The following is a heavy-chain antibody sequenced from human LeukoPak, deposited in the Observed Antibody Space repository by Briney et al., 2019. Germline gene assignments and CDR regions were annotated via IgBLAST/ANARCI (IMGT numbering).Heavy chain of an antibody. V-gene: IGHV4-59*02. J-gene: IGHJ4*02. CDR2: IYYRGST. CDR3: ARGSQPEDY. D-gene: IGHD1-14*01. Sequence: SETLSLTCTVSGGSVSSWYWSWIRQPPGKGLEWIGDIYYRGSTNYNPSLKSRVTISVDTSKNQFSLKLSSVTAADTAVYYCARGSQPEDYWGQGTLVTVSS. CDR1: GGSVSSWY.